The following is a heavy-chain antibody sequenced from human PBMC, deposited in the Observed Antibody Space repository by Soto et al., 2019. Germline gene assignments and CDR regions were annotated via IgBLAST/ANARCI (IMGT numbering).Heavy chain of an antibody. Sequence: PSETLSLTCAVYGGSFSGYYWSWIRQPPGKGLEWIGEITRSGSTNYNPSPKSRVTISVDTSKQQFSLSLTSVTAADTAVYFCVRALAAVQEWGQGTLVTVSS. CDR1: GGSFSGYY. V-gene: IGHV4-34*01. CDR2: ITRSGST. D-gene: IGHD6-13*01. J-gene: IGHJ4*02. CDR3: VRALAAVQE.